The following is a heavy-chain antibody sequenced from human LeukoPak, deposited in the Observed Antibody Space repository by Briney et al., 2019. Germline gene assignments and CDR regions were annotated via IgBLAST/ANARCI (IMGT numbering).Heavy chain of an antibody. J-gene: IGHJ3*02. V-gene: IGHV3-49*04. CDR1: GFTFGDYA. D-gene: IGHD3-10*01. CDR3: TSFGYYSDAFDI. CDR2: IRSKAYGGTT. Sequence: GGSLRLSCTASGFTFGDYAMSWVRQAPGKGLEWVGFIRSKAYGGTTEYAASVKGRFTISRDDSRSIAYLQMNSLKTEDTAVYYCTSFGYYSDAFDIWGQGTMVTVSS.